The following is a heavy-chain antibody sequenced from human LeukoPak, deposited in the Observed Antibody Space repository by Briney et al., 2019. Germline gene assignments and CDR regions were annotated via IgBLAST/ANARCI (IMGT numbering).Heavy chain of an antibody. V-gene: IGHV4-31*03. CDR1: GGSISSGGYY. CDR2: IYYSGST. CDR3: ARDWRSGSYYWFDP. D-gene: IGHD1-26*01. J-gene: IGHJ5*02. Sequence: PSQTLSLTCTVSGGSISSGGYYWSWIRQHPGKGLEWIGYIYYSGSTYYNPSLKSRVTISVDTSKNQFSLKLSSVTAADTAVCYCARDWRSGSYYWFDPWGQGTLVTVSS.